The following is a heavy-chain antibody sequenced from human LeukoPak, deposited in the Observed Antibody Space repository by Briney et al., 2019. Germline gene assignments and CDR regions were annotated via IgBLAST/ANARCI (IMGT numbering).Heavy chain of an antibody. CDR3: ARDLRGYSSSSIWFDP. J-gene: IGHJ5*02. V-gene: IGHV4-31*03. CDR2: IYYSGST. CDR1: GGSISSGGYY. D-gene: IGHD6-6*01. Sequence: SETLSLTCTVSGGSISSGGYYWSWIRQHPGKGLEWIGYIYYSGSTYYNPSLKSRVTISVDTSKNQFSLKLSSVTAADTAVYYCARDLRGYSSSSIWFDPWGQGTLVTVSS.